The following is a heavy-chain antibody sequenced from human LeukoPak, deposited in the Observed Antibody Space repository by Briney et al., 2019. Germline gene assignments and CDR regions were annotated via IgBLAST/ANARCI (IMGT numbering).Heavy chain of an antibody. CDR3: AKDIYIEMATTGTFDY. V-gene: IGHV3-9*01. D-gene: IGHD5-24*01. Sequence: GGSLRLSCAASGFTFDDYAMPWVRQAPGKVLEWVSGISWNSGSRGYADSAKGRFTISRDNAKNSLYLQMNSLRAEDTALYYCAKDIYIEMATTGTFDYWSQGTLVTVSS. CDR2: ISWNSGSR. J-gene: IGHJ4*02. CDR1: GFTFDDYA.